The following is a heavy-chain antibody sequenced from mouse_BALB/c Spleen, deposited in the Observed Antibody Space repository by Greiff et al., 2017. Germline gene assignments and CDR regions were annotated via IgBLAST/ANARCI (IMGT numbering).Heavy chain of an antibody. CDR2: INPYNGDT. Sequence: EVQLQQSGPELVKPGASVKISCKASGYSFTGYFMNWVMQSHGKSLEWIGRINPYNGDTFYNQKFKGKATLTVDKSSSTAHMELRSLASEDSAVYYCARDRYGDYYAMDYWGQGTSVTVSS. V-gene: IGHV1-20*02. CDR3: ARDRYGDYYAMDY. J-gene: IGHJ4*01. CDR1: GYSFTGYF. D-gene: IGHD2-14*01.